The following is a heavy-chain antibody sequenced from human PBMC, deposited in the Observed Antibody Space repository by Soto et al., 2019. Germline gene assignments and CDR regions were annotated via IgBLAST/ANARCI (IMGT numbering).Heavy chain of an antibody. CDR2: IYPGDSDT. D-gene: IGHD3-9*01. Sequence: ESLKISCKGSGYSFTSYWIGWVRQMPGKGLEWMGIIYPGDSDTRYSPSFQGQVTISADKSISTAYLQWSSLKASDTAMYYCARLYFGPPPLYYCAFCGQGTLVTVSS. V-gene: IGHV5-51*01. CDR1: GYSFTSYW. CDR3: ARLYFGPPPLYYCAF. J-gene: IGHJ4*02.